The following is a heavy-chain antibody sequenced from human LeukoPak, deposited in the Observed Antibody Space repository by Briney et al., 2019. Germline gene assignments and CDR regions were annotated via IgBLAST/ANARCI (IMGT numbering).Heavy chain of an antibody. Sequence: SVKVSCKASGGTFSTYAISWVRQAPGQGLEWMGGITPILGTAKYPQRFQGRVTITADEITGTAYMELSSLTSEDTAVYYCASNTKYYEGSGHYVFDFWGQGTLVSVSS. J-gene: IGHJ4*02. CDR2: ITPILGTA. D-gene: IGHD3-22*01. CDR1: GGTFSTYA. V-gene: IGHV1-69*13. CDR3: ASNTKYYEGSGHYVFDF.